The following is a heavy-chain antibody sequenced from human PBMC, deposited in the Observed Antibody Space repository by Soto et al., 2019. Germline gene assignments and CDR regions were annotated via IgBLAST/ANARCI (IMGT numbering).Heavy chain of an antibody. V-gene: IGHV3-23*01. CDR2: ISVGGCST. J-gene: IGHJ6*02. CDR1: GFTFITYA. D-gene: IGHD1-26*01. Sequence: PGRSRRLSCAASGFTFITYAMNWVSQAPGKWLEGVSAISVGGCSTYYADSVKGRVTISRDKSKNTLSLQMNSLRAEDTAVYDCAKLSLGALTFTHYYYYGLDVWSRATTVTVS. CDR3: AKLSLGALTFTHYYYYGLDV.